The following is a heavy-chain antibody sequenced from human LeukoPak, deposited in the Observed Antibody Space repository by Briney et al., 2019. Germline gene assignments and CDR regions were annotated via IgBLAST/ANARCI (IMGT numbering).Heavy chain of an antibody. CDR3: ARLFYYDSSVRGNFDY. D-gene: IGHD3-22*01. J-gene: IGHJ4*02. V-gene: IGHV3-20*04. CDR2: INWNGGST. Sequence: PGGSLRLSCAASGFTFDDYGMSWVRQAPGKGLEWVSGINWNGGSTGYADSVKGRFTISRDNAKNSLYLQMNSLRAEDTALYYCARLFYYDSSVRGNFDYWGQGTWSPSPQ. CDR1: GFTFDDYG.